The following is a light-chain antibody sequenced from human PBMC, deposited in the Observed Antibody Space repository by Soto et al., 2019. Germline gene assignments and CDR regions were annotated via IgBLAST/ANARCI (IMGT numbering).Light chain of an antibody. J-gene: IGLJ3*02. CDR1: SGHSSNA. Sequence: QPVLTQSPSASASLGSSVKLTCTLSSGHSSNAIAWHQQQPEKGPRYLMKVKSDGSHNKGDGIPDRFSGSSSGAERYLSISSLQSEDEADYYCQTWGTGIRVFGGGTKLTVL. V-gene: IGLV4-69*01. CDR2: VKSDGSH. CDR3: QTWGTGIRV.